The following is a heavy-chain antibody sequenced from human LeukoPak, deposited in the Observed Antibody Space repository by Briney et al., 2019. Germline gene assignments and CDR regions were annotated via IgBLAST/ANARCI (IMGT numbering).Heavy chain of an antibody. D-gene: IGHD3-10*02. J-gene: IGHJ6*04. Sequence: GGSLRLFCAASGFTFSSYWMSWVRQAPGKGLEWVANIKQDGSEKYYVDSVKGRFTISRDNAKNSLYLQMNSLRAEDTAVYYCAELGITMIGGVWGKGTTVTISS. CDR3: AELGITMIGGV. V-gene: IGHV3-7*01. CDR1: GFTFSSYW. CDR2: IKQDGSEK.